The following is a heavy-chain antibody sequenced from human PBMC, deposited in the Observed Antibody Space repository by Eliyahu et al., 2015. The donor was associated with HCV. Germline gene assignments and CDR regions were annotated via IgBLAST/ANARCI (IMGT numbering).Heavy chain of an antibody. CDR3: ASAKIEMATAGPLDY. Sequence: EVQLVESGGGLVKPGGSLRLSCAASGFTFSSYSMNWVRQAPGKGLEWVSSISSSSSYIYYADSVKGRFTISRDNAKNSLYLQMNSLRAEDTAVYYCASAKIEMATAGPLDYWGQGTLVTVSS. CDR2: ISSSSSYI. D-gene: IGHD5-24*01. J-gene: IGHJ4*02. V-gene: IGHV3-21*01. CDR1: GFTFSSYS.